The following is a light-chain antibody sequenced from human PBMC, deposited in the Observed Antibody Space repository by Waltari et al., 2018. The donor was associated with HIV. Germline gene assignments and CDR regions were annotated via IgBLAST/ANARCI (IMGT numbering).Light chain of an antibody. Sequence: QSALTQPASVSGSPGQSITISCTGTSRDVGGYNLVSWYQQHPGKAPKLMIYEVSKRPSGVSNRFSGSKSGNTASLTISGLQAEDEADYYCCAYAGNTTYVIFGGGTKLTVL. V-gene: IGLV2-23*02. CDR2: EVS. CDR1: SRDVGGYNL. CDR3: CAYAGNTTYVI. J-gene: IGLJ2*01.